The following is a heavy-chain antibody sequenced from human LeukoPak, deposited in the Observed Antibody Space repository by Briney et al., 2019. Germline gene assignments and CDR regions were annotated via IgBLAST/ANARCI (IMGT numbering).Heavy chain of an antibody. CDR3: ARDTTSGWSFDY. CDR1: GFTFGSYP. J-gene: IGHJ4*02. Sequence: GGSLRLSCTASGFTFGSYPMHWVRQAPGKGLEYVSAILGNGHASFYADSVKDRFTISRDNSKNTLYLQMGSLRPDDMAVYYCARDTTSGWSFDYWGQGTQVTVSS. V-gene: IGHV3-64*02. D-gene: IGHD6-19*01. CDR2: ILGNGHAS.